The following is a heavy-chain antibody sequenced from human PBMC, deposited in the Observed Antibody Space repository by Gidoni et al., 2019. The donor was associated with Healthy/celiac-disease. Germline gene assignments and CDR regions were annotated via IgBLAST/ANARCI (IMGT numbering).Heavy chain of an antibody. CDR1: GLTFSSYS. CDR3: ASDRTGCSSTSCYTRFYFDY. J-gene: IGHJ4*02. CDR2: ISSSSSTI. Sequence: EVQLVESGGGLVQPGGSLRLSGAASGLTFSSYSMNWVRQAPGKGLEWVSYISSSSSTIYYADSVKGRFTISRDNAKNSLYLQMNSLRDEDTAVYYCASDRTGCSSTSCYTRFYFDYWGQGTLVTVSS. V-gene: IGHV3-48*02. D-gene: IGHD2-2*02.